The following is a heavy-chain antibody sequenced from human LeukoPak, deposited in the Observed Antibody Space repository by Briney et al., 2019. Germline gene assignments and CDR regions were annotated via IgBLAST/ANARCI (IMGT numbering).Heavy chain of an antibody. V-gene: IGHV3-7*01. CDR1: GFTFSNYW. Sequence: PGGSLRLSCAASGFTFSNYWMSWVRQAPGKGLEWVANIKEDGNEKYYVGSVKGRFTISRDNAKNSLYLQMDSLRAEDTAVYYCAREIPGGAVHLDDWGQGTLVTVSS. CDR3: AREIPGGAVHLDD. CDR2: IKEDGNEK. J-gene: IGHJ4*02. D-gene: IGHD1-26*01.